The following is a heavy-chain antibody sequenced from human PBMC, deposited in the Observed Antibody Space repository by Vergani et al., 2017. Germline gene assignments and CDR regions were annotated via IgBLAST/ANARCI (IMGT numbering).Heavy chain of an antibody. D-gene: IGHD3-22*01. V-gene: IGHV5-51*01. CDR3: ARRSYYDSSGTRDDAFDI. CDR2: IYPGDSDT. J-gene: IGHJ3*02. CDR1: GYSFTSYW. Sequence: EVQLVPSGAEVKTPGESRTISCKGSGYSFTSYWIGWVRQLPGKGLEWMGIIYPGDSDTRYSPSFQGQVTISADKSISTAYLQWSSLKASDTAMYYCARRSYYDSSGTRDDAFDIWGQGTMVTVSS.